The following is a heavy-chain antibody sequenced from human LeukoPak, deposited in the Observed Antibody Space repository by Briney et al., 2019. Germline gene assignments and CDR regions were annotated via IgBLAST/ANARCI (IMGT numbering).Heavy chain of an antibody. CDR2: INPGDSDT. V-gene: IGHV5-51*01. J-gene: IGHJ6*02. Sequence: HGESLKISCKGSGYSFTSYWIGWVRQMPGKGLEWMGIINPGDSDTRYSPSFQGQVTISADKSISTAYLQWSSLKASDTAMYYCASRRSAAGSPTDYYGMDVWGQGTTVTVSS. D-gene: IGHD6-13*01. CDR1: GYSFTSYW. CDR3: ASRRSAAGSPTDYYGMDV.